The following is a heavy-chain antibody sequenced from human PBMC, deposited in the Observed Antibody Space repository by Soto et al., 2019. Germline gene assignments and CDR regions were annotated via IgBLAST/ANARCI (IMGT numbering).Heavy chain of an antibody. V-gene: IGHV3-73*02. CDR3: TRVAKNWNYDWFDP. CDR1: GFTFSGSA. D-gene: IGHD1-7*01. Sequence: EVQLVESGGGLVQPGGSLKLSCAASGFTFSGSAMHWVRQASGKGLEWVGRIRSKANSYATAYAASVKGRFTISRDDSKNTAYLQMNSLKTEDTAVYYCTRVAKNWNYDWFDPWGQGTLVTVSS. CDR2: IRSKANSYAT. J-gene: IGHJ5*02.